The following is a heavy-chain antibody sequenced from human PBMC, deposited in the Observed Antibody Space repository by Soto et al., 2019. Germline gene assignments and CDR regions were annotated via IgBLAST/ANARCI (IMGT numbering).Heavy chain of an antibody. CDR2: IHQDGNEK. CDR3: AGGNALDV. Sequence: PGGSLRLSCAASRFTFSTYWMTWARLTPGKGLEWVANIHQDGNEKYYMDPVKGRFTISRDNAKNSLYLQMTSLRAEDTAVYYCAGGNALDVWGQGTTVTVSS. J-gene: IGHJ6*02. CDR1: RFTFSTYW. V-gene: IGHV3-7*01.